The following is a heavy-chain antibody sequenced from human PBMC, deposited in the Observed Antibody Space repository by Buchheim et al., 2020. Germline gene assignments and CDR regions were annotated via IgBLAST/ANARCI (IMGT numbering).Heavy chain of an antibody. CDR1: GFTVNSDF. D-gene: IGHD1-26*01. J-gene: IGHJ4*02. CDR3: VRARGAN. Sequence: EVQVVESGGDLIQPGGSTRLSCVASGFTVNSDFMGWVRQAPGEGLEWVSVIATDDSIYYTHSVQGRFTVSRDNSKNTLHLQMNSLRAEDTAIYYCVRARGANWGQGTL. V-gene: IGHV3-53*01. CDR2: IATDDSI.